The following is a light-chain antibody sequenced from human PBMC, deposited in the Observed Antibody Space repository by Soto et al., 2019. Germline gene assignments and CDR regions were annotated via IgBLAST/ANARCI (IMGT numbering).Light chain of an antibody. J-gene: IGLJ1*01. CDR3: STYSGASTLPYV. CDR2: DVS. V-gene: IGLV2-14*03. Sequence: QSALTQPASVSGSPGQSITVSCTGSSSDLGGYNYVSWYQHHPGKAPKLMIYDVSNRPSGVSNRFSGSKSGNTASLTISGLQAEDEADYYCSTYSGASTLPYVFGTGTKVTVL. CDR1: SSDLGGYNY.